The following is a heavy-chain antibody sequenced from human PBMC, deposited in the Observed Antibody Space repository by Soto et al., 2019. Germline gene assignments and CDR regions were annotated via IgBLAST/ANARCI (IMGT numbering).Heavy chain of an antibody. J-gene: IGHJ4*02. D-gene: IGHD4-17*01. V-gene: IGHV3-74*01. Sequence: EVQLVESGGGLVQPGGSLRLSCAASGFTFSSYWMHWVRQAPGKGLVWVSRINSDGSSTSYADSVKGRFTISRDNAKNSLYLQMNSLRAEDTAVYYCASMTTVVTPFREGGCWGQGTLVTVSS. CDR3: ASMTTVVTPFREGGC. CDR1: GFTFSSYW. CDR2: INSDGSST.